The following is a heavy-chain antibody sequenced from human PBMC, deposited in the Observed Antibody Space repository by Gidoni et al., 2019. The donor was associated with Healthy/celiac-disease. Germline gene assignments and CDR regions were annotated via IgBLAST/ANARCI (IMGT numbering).Heavy chain of an antibody. Sequence: EVQLVESGGGLVQPGGSLTLSCAASGFPFSGSAMHWVRQASGKGLEWVGRIRSKANSYETAYAASVKGRFTISRDDSKNTAYLQMNSLKTEDTAVYYCTRLVIAAAAPHQVWGQGTLVTVSS. V-gene: IGHV3-73*01. D-gene: IGHD6-13*01. J-gene: IGHJ4*02. CDR2: IRSKANSYET. CDR1: GFPFSGSA. CDR3: TRLVIAAAAPHQV.